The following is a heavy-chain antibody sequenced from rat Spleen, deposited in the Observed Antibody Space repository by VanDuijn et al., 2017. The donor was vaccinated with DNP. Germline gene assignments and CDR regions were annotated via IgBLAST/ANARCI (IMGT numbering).Heavy chain of an antibody. CDR2: INEDSGTM. Sequence: EVKLVESGGGLVQPGRSLKLSCAASGFNFNDYWMGWVRQAPGKGLEWIGEINEDSGTMNYTPSLKYKFTISRDNAQNTLYLQMDSLRSEDTATYYCVRRGGKGLFSKWGQGTLVTVSS. J-gene: IGHJ3*01. V-gene: IGHV4-2*01. CDR3: VRRGGKGLFSK. D-gene: IGHD3-1*01. CDR1: GFNFNDYW.